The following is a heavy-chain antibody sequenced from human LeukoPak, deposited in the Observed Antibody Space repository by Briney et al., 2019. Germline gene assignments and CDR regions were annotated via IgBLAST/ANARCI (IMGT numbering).Heavy chain of an antibody. D-gene: IGHD6-19*01. Sequence: GGSLRLSCAASGFTFSSYSMNWVRQAPGKGLEWVSYISSSSSTIYYADSVKGRFTISRDNAKNSLYLQMNSLRAEDTAVYYCVRSDWFAAFDTWGQGTKVTAAS. CDR2: ISSSSSTI. V-gene: IGHV3-48*01. CDR1: GFTFSSYS. J-gene: IGHJ3*02. CDR3: VRSDWFAAFDT.